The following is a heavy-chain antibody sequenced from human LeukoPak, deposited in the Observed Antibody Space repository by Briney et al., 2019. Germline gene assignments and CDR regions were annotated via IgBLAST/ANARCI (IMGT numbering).Heavy chain of an antibody. CDR2: INHSGST. V-gene: IGHV4-34*01. CDR3: ARHRYSSSWPGLDY. J-gene: IGHJ4*02. Sequence: SETLSLTCAVYGGSFSGYYWSWIRQPPGKGLEWIGEINHSGSTNYNPSLKSRVTISVDTSKNQFSLKLSSVTAADTAVYYCARHRYSSSWPGLDYWGQGTLVTVSS. CDR1: GGSFSGYY. D-gene: IGHD6-13*01.